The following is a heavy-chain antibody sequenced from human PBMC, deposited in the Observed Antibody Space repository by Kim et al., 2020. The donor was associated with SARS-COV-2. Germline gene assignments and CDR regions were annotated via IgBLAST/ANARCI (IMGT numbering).Heavy chain of an antibody. J-gene: IGHJ4*02. Sequence: NYSPSFQGHVTISADKSISTAYLQWSSLKASDTAMYYCARGLWSGYYEDNWGQGTLVTVSS. V-gene: IGHV5-10-1*01. D-gene: IGHD3-3*01. CDR3: ARGLWSGYYEDN.